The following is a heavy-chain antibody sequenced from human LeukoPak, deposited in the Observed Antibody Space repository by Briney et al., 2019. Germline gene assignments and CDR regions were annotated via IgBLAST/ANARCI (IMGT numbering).Heavy chain of an antibody. D-gene: IGHD1-26*01. J-gene: IGHJ5*02. Sequence: ASVKVSCKASNYPFTSHGVSWVRQAPGQGLEWMGWISVRRGNTNYAQKFQGRITMTTDTSTRTAYMEMRNLTSDDTAIYYCARDSGTWFDPWGQGTQVTVSS. CDR1: NYPFTSHG. CDR2: ISVRRGNT. V-gene: IGHV1-18*01. CDR3: ARDSGTWFDP.